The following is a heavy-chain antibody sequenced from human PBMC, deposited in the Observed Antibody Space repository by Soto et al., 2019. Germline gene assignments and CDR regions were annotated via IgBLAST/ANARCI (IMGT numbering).Heavy chain of an antibody. V-gene: IGHV3-30-3*01. CDR1: GFTFSAYT. J-gene: IGHJ3*02. CDR3: ARDGYSGRSDGFDI. Sequence: VQLVASGGGVVQPGRSLRLSCAASGFTFSAYTMHWVRQPPGKGLEWVAVISYDGNNERYTDPVKGRFTVSRDNSKSTLYLQMNSLKSEDTAVYYCARDGYSGRSDGFDIWGQGTMVTVSS. CDR2: ISYDGNNE. D-gene: IGHD1-26*01.